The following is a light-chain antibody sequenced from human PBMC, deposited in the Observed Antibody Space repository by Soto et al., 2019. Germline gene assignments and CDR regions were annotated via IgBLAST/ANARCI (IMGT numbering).Light chain of an antibody. CDR3: QQYHTWT. V-gene: IGKV1-5*01. CDR2: DAS. Sequence: DIQMTQSPSTLSASVGDSVTVTCRASQGVSTWLAWYQQKPGKAPKLLISDASSFESGVPSRFSGSGSGTEFTLTISSLQPDDFATYYCQQYHTWTFGQGTKVE. CDR1: QGVSTW. J-gene: IGKJ1*01.